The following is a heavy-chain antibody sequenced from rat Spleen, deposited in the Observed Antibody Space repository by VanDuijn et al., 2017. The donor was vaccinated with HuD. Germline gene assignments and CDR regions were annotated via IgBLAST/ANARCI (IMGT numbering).Heavy chain of an antibody. CDR2: IWTGGGT. CDR1: GFSLTTYN. D-gene: IGHD4-3*01. J-gene: IGHJ2*01. CDR3: ARDGGELGY. V-gene: IGHV2-30*01. Sequence: QVQLRESGPGLVQPSQTLSLTCTVSGFSLTTYNVHWVRQPTGKGLEWMGVIWTGGGTDYNSALKSRLSITRDTSKSQVFLKMNSLHTEDTAAYYCARDGGELGYWGQGVMVTVSS.